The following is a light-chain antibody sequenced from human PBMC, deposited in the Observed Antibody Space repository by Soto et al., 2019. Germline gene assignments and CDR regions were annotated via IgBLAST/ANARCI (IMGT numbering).Light chain of an antibody. CDR2: AAS. CDR3: QQLNSFPIT. CDR1: QGISSY. V-gene: IGKV1-9*01. Sequence: DIQLTQSPSFLSASVGDRVTITCRASQGISSYLAWYQQKPGKAPKVLIYAASTLQSGVPSRFSGSGSGTEFTLTISSLQPEDFVTYFCQQLNSFPITFGQGTRLEIK. J-gene: IGKJ5*01.